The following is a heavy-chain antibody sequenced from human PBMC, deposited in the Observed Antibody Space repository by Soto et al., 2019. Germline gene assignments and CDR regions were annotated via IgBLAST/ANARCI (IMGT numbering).Heavy chain of an antibody. J-gene: IGHJ4*02. V-gene: IGHV3-74*01. Sequence: EVQLVESGGGLVQPGGSLRLSCAASGFTFTSYWMHWVRQAPGKGLVWVSRIDTDGITTSYADAVKGRFTISRDNATNTLYLQMGSLRAEDTAVYFCAGAIAVAGTGGFYWGQGILVTVSS. CDR2: IDTDGITT. CDR1: GFTFTSYW. CDR3: AGAIAVAGTGGFY. D-gene: IGHD6-19*01.